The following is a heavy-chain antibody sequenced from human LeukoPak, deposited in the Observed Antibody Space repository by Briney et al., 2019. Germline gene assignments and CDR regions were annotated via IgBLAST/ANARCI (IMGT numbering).Heavy chain of an antibody. V-gene: IGHV4-34*01. CDR3: ALAGVGATGAY. J-gene: IGHJ4*02. D-gene: IGHD1-26*01. CDR2: INHSGST. Sequence: SETLSLTCAVYCGSFSGYYWSWIRQPPGKGLEWIGEINHSGSTNYNPSLKSRVTISVDTSRNQFSLKLSSVTAADTAVYYCALAGVGATGAYWGQGTLVTVSS. CDR1: CGSFSGYY.